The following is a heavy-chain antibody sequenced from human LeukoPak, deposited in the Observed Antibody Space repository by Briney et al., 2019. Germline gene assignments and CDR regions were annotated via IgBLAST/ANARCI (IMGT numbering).Heavy chain of an antibody. V-gene: IGHV4-34*01. D-gene: IGHD2-2*01. J-gene: IGHJ4*02. CDR1: GGSFSGYY. CDR2: SNRSGST. Sequence: SETLSLSCAVYGGSFSGYYWSWIRQPPGKGLEWVGESNRSGSTNYNPSLKSRVTISVDTSKNQFSLKLSSVTAADTAVYYCARANRHRGAAVVPAASGYWGQGTLVTVSS. CDR3: ARANRHRGAAVVPAASGY.